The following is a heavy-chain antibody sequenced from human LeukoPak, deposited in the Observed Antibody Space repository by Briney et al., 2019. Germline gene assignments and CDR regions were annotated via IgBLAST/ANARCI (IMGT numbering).Heavy chain of an antibody. Sequence: SETLSLTCNVSGGSISSGDYFWSWIRQPPGKGLEWIGCIYYSGTTYYNPSLKSRVTMSVDTSKNQFSLKLSSVTAADTAVYYCVRHVRLHGSWFDPWGQGTLVTVSS. CDR2: IYYSGTT. V-gene: IGHV4-30-4*01. J-gene: IGHJ5*02. D-gene: IGHD4-11*01. CDR1: GGSISSGDYF. CDR3: VRHVRLHGSWFDP.